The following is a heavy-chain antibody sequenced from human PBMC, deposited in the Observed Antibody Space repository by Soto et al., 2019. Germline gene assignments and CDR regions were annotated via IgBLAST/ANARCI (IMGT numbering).Heavy chain of an antibody. CDR1: GGTFSSYA. J-gene: IGHJ4*02. CDR3: ARGLIYYSNTEDYFDY. V-gene: IGHV1-69*01. Sequence: QVQLVQSGAEVKKPGSSVKVSCKASGGTFSSYAISWVRQAPGQGLEWMGGIIPIFGTANYAQKFQGRVTITAYESTSTADMELSSLRSEDTAVYYCARGLIYYSNTEDYFDYWGQGTLVTVSS. CDR2: IIPIFGTA. D-gene: IGHD4-4*01.